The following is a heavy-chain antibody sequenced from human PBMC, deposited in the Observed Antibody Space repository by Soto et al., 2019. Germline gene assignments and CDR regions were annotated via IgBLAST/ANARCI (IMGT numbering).Heavy chain of an antibody. CDR1: GYTFTSYG. CDR2: ISAYNGNT. V-gene: IGHV1-18*01. J-gene: IGHJ5*02. D-gene: IGHD6-13*01. Sequence: ASVKVSCKASGYTFTSYGISWVRQAPGQGLEWMGWISAYNGNTNYAQKLQGRVTMTTDTSTSTAYMELRSLRSDDTAVYYCARVFSGDSSSSDHTWFDPWGQGTLVTVSS. CDR3: ARVFSGDSSSSDHTWFDP.